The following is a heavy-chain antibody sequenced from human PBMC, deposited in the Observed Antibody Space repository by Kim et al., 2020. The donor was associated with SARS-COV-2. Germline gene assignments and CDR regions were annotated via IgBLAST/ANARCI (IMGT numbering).Heavy chain of an antibody. CDR3: ARVGVQLERHPFDY. D-gene: IGHD1-1*01. V-gene: IGHV1-69*13. CDR2: IIPIFGTA. CDR1: GGTFSSYA. Sequence: SVKVSCKASGGTFSSYAISWVRQAPGQGLEWMGGIIPIFGTANYAQKFQGRVTITADESTSTAYMELSSLRSEDTAVYYCARVGVQLERHPFDYWGQGTLVTVSS. J-gene: IGHJ4*02.